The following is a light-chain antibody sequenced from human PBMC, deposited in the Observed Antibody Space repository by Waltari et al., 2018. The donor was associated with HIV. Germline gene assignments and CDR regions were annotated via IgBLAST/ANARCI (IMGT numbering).Light chain of an antibody. Sequence: QSALTQPASVSGSPGQSITIPCAATRSAVSCSAYVSCHHQHPGKAPRLIVYEVRERPSGVSNRFSGSKTDNTASLTISGLQTEDEADYYCSSYTSSYTVVFGGGTKLTVL. CDR2: EVR. V-gene: IGLV2-14*01. J-gene: IGLJ2*01. CDR1: RSAVSCSAY. CDR3: SSYTSSYTVV.